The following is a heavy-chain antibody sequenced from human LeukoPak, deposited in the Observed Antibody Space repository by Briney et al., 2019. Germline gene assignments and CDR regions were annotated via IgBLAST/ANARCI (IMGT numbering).Heavy chain of an antibody. CDR1: GFTFSSYA. D-gene: IGHD2-2*01. Sequence: GGSVRLSCAASGFTFSSYAMSWVRQAPGKGLAWVSAISGSGGSTYYADTVQGRFTISRDNSKNTLYLQMNSLRAEDTAVYYCAKIELVVVPAATSGGDLDYWGQGTLVTVSS. CDR3: AKIELVVVPAATSGGDLDY. J-gene: IGHJ4*02. CDR2: ISGSGGST. V-gene: IGHV3-23*01.